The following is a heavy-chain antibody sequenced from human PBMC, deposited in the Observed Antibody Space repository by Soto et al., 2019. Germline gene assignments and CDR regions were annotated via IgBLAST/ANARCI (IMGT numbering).Heavy chain of an antibody. J-gene: IGHJ4*02. V-gene: IGHV3-48*01. CDR2: ISSNSDTR. CDR1: GFTFSSYG. D-gene: IGHD3-10*01. Sequence: EVPLVESGGGLVQPGGSLRLSCAASGFTFSSYGMNWVRQAPGKGLEWVSYISSNSDTRYYADSVKGRFTISRDNAKNQLYLQMHSLSAEDKAVYYCAREVVGHHYASESYYHSFDYWGQGTLVTVSS. CDR3: AREVVGHHYASESYYHSFDY.